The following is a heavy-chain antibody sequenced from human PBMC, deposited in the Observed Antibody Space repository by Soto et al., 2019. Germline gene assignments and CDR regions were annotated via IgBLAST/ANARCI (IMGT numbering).Heavy chain of an antibody. Sequence: EVQLVESGGGLVQPGGSLRLSCAVSGFTFSNYWMHWVRQVPGKGLVWVSRINNDGSGTSYADSVKGRFTISRDNAKNTLYLQMNSLRAEDTAVYYCGCVFEYWGQGTLVTVSS. CDR1: GFTFSNYW. CDR2: INNDGSGT. J-gene: IGHJ4*02. CDR3: GCVFEY. V-gene: IGHV3-74*01.